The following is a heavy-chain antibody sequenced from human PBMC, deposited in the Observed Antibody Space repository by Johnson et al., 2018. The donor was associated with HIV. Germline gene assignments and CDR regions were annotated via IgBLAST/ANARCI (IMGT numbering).Heavy chain of an antibody. CDR1: GFTFSSYS. CDR2: IYYDGTTK. D-gene: IGHD3-22*01. V-gene: IGHV3-30*04. J-gene: IGHJ3*02. Sequence: QVQLVESGGGLVQPGRSLRLSCAASGFTFSSYSIHWVRQAPGKGLEWVSVIYYDGTTKYYADSVKGRFTISRDNSKNALYLQMNSLRAEDTAVYYCALDKPIVVVMKYDAFDIWGQGTMVTVSS. CDR3: ALDKPIVVVMKYDAFDI.